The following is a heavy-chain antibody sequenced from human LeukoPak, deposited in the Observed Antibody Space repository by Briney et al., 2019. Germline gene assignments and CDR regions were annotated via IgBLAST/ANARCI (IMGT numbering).Heavy chain of an antibody. V-gene: IGHV3-23*01. CDR3: AKEQVYGDGGKMCFDY. CDR2: INNGRT. Sequence: GGSLRLSCAASGFTFSSYAMSWVRQAPGKGLEWVSAINNGRTYYADSVKGRFTISRDNSKNTLYLQMHSLRAEDTAVYYCAKEQVYGDGGKMCFDYWGQGTLVTVSS. D-gene: IGHD4-17*01. J-gene: IGHJ4*02. CDR1: GFTFSSYA.